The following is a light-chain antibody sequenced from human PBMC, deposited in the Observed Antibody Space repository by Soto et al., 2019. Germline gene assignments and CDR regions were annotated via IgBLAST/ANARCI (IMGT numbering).Light chain of an antibody. CDR2: AAS. CDR3: LQDYSYPYT. J-gene: IGKJ2*01. CDR1: QGSRND. V-gene: IGKV1-6*01. Sequence: AIQMTQSPSSLSASVGDRVTITCRASQGSRNDLGWYQQKPGRAPKLLIYAASSLHSGVSSRFSGSGSGTDFTLTISSLQPEDFATYYCLQDYSYPYTFGQGTKLEIK.